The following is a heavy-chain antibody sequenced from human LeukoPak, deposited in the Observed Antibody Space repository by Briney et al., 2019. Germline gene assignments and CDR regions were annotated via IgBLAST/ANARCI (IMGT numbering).Heavy chain of an antibody. Sequence: PSETLSLTCTVSGGSISSYYWSWIRQPPGKGLEWIGYIYYSGSTNYNPSLKSRVTISVDTFKNQFSLKLSSVTAADTAVYYCARRLTSHYYGSGSYYDLPYYFDYWGQGTLVTVSS. CDR2: IYYSGST. V-gene: IGHV4-59*01. D-gene: IGHD3-10*01. CDR1: GGSISSYY. J-gene: IGHJ4*02. CDR3: ARRLTSHYYGSGSYYDLPYYFDY.